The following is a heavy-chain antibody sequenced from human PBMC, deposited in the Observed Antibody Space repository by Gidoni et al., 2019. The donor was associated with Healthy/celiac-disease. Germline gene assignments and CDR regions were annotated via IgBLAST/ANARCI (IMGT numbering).Heavy chain of an antibody. CDR2: ISSSSSYI. Sequence: EVQLVESGGGLVKPGGSLILSCAASGFTFSSYSMNWVRQAPGKGLEWVSSISSSSSYIYYADSVKGRFTISRDNAKNSLYLQMNSLRAEDTAVYYCARDLHSSGYYLGSLGWYFDLWGRGTLVTVSS. D-gene: IGHD3-22*01. CDR1: GFTFSSYS. J-gene: IGHJ2*01. CDR3: ARDLHSSGYYLGSLGWYFDL. V-gene: IGHV3-21*01.